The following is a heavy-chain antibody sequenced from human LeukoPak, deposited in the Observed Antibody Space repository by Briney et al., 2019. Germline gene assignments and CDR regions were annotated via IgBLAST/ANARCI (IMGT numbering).Heavy chain of an antibody. J-gene: IGHJ4*02. CDR3: ARYKMVRGVIRYFDY. CDR2: ISSSGSTI. D-gene: IGHD3-10*01. V-gene: IGHV3-11*01. CDR1: GFTFSDYY. Sequence: GGSLRLSCAGSGFTFSDYYMSWIRQAPGKGLEWVSYISSSGSTIYYADSVKGRFTISRDNAKNSLYLQMNSLRAEDTAVYYCARYKMVRGVIRYFDYWGQGTLVTVSS.